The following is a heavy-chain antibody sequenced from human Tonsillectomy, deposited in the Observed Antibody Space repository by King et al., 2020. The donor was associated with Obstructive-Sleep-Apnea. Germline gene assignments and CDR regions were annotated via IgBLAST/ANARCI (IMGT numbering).Heavy chain of an antibody. J-gene: IGHJ6*02. CDR3: ARIPPGYSSSWYSGSYYYYGMDV. CDR2: IDWDDDK. D-gene: IGHD6-13*01. Sequence: ITLKESGPALVKPTQTLTLTCTFSGFSLSTSGLCVSWIRQPPGKALEWLALIDWDDDKYYSTSLKTRLTISKDTSKNQVVLTMTNLDPVATATYYCARIPPGYSSSWYSGSYYYYGMDVWGQGTTVTVSS. V-gene: IGHV2-70*01. CDR1: GFSLSTSGLC.